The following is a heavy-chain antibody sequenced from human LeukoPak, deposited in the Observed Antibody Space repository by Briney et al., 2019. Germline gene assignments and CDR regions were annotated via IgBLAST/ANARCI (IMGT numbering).Heavy chain of an antibody. CDR2: ISGSGGST. V-gene: IGHV3-23*01. J-gene: IGHJ4*02. Sequence: PGGSLRLSCAASGFTFSSYAMSWVRQAPGKGLEWVSAISGSGGSTYYADSVKGRFTISRDSSKNTLYLQMNSLRAEDTAVYYCAKTTAGYCSSTSCYIRGFDYWGQGTLVTVSS. D-gene: IGHD2-2*03. CDR1: GFTFSSYA. CDR3: AKTTAGYCSSTSCYIRGFDY.